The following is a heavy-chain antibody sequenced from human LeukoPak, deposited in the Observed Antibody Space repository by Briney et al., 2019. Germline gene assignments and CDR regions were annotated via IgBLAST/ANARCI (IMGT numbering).Heavy chain of an antibody. V-gene: IGHV4-59*01. D-gene: IGHD4-17*01. CDR3: ARAAVTTSRYFQH. CDR1: GGSISNYY. Sequence: SGTLSLTCTVSGGSISNYYWSWIRQPPGKGLEWIGYIYNSGHANYNPSLKSRATISEDTSKNQLSLKLSSVTAADTAVYYCARAAVTTSRYFQHWGQGTLVTVSS. CDR2: IYNSGHA. J-gene: IGHJ1*01.